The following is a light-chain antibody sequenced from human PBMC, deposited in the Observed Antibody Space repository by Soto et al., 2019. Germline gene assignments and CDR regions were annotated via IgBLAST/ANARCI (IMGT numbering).Light chain of an antibody. J-gene: IGLJ1*01. V-gene: IGLV1-40*01. CDR1: SSNIGANYD. CDR2: GNN. Sequence: QSVLTQPPSVSGAPGQRVTISCTGSSSNIGANYDVHWYQHRPGTAPKLLIFGNNNRPSGVPDRFSGSKSGTSASLAITGLQAEDEGDYYCQSSDSTRSARYVFGTGTKVTVL. CDR3: QSSDSTRSARYV.